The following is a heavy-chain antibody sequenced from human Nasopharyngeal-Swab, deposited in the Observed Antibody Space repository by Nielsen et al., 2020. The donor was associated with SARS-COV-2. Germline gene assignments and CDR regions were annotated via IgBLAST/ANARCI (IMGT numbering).Heavy chain of an antibody. Sequence: AAVQVSCKASGYTFTGYYMHWLRQAPAQGLEWMGWINPKSGGTNSAQKFQGWATMTRDKSISTAYMELSRLRSDDTAVYYCARVGRYYYDSSGYYGDAFDIWGQGTMVTVSS. V-gene: IGHV1-2*04. CDR1: GYTFTGYY. CDR2: INPKSGGT. D-gene: IGHD3-22*01. CDR3: ARVGRYYYDSSGYYGDAFDI. J-gene: IGHJ3*02.